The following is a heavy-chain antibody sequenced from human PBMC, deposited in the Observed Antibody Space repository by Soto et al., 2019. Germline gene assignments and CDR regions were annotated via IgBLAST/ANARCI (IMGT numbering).Heavy chain of an antibody. CDR3: ARGDWFDP. V-gene: IGHV4-59*01. CDR1: GGSISSYY. CDR2: IYYSGST. Sequence: LSLTCPVSGGSISSYYWSWIRQPPGKGLEWIGYIYYSGSTNYNPSLKSRVTISVDTSKNQFSLKLSSVTAADTAVYYCARGDWFDPWGQGTLVTVYS. J-gene: IGHJ5*02.